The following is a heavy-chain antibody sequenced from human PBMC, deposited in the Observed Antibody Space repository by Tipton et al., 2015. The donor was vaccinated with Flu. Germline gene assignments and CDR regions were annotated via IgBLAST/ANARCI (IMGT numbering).Heavy chain of an antibody. V-gene: IGHV5-51*01. CDR2: INPENSDT. CDR1: GYTFVSYW. CDR3: ARRADTSGYYYKRAFDI. Sequence: EVQLVQSGAEVKKPGESLKISCKASGYTFVSYWIGWVRQMPGKGLEWMGSINPENSDTRYSPSFQGQVTISTDKSISSAYLEWSSLRASDTAMYYCARRADTSGYYYKRAFDIWGQGTMVTVSS. J-gene: IGHJ3*02. D-gene: IGHD3-22*01.